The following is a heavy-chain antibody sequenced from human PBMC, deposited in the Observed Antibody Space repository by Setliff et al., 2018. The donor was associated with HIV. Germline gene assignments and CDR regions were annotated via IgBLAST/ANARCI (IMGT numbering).Heavy chain of an antibody. J-gene: IGHJ4*02. D-gene: IGHD1-1*01. CDR1: GGSFSSYY. CDR2: INHSGST. V-gene: IGHV4-34*01. CDR3: ARERSLITNRRYFDP. Sequence: PSETLSLTCAVYGGSFSSYYWSWIRQPPGKGLEWIGEINHSGSTNYNPSLKSRVTISVDTSKNQFSLKVSSVTAADTAVYYCARERSLITNRRYFDPWGQGTQVTVSS.